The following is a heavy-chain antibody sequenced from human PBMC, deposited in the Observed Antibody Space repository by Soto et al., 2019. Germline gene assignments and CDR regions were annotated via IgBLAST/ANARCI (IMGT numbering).Heavy chain of an antibody. CDR2: INPSGGST. J-gene: IGHJ3*02. V-gene: IGHV1-46*03. Sequence: QVQLVQSGAEVKKPGASVKVSCKASGCTFTSYYMHWVRQAPGQGLEWMGIINPSGGSTSYAQKFQGRVTMTRDTSTSTVYMELSSLRSEDTAVYYCARMRAVMKDAFDIWGQGTMVTVSS. CDR3: ARMRAVMKDAFDI. CDR1: GCTFTSYY.